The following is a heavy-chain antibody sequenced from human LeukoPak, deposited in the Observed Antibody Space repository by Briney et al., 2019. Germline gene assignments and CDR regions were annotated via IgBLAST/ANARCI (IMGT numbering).Heavy chain of an antibody. CDR1: GFTFSSYA. V-gene: IGHV3-30-3*01. D-gene: IGHD3-3*01. CDR3: ARAYYDFWSGPGATGPLDY. CDR2: ISYDGSNK. Sequence: GRSLRLSCAASGFTFSSYAMHWVRQAPGKGLEWVAVISYDGSNKYYADSVKGRFTISRDNSKNTLYLQMNSLRAEGTAVYYCARAYYDFWSGPGATGPLDYWGQGTLVTVSS. J-gene: IGHJ4*02.